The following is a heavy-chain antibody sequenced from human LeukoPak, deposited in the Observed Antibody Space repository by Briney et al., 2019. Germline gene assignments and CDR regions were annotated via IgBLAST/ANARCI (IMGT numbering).Heavy chain of an antibody. CDR3: ARDSSSGWPTTVDY. CDR2: INPNSGGT. J-gene: IGHJ4*02. D-gene: IGHD6-19*01. V-gene: IGHV1-2*02. CDR1: GSTIKGFY. Sequence: VLLKVTRKANGSTIKGFYMQGVGQASGKELEWMGWINPNSGGTNYAQKFQGRVTMTRDTSISTAYMELSRLRSDDTAVYYCARDSSSGWPTTVDYWGQGTLVTVSS.